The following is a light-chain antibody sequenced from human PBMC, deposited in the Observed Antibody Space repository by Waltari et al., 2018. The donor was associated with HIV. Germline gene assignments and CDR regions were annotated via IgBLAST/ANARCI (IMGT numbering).Light chain of an antibody. Sequence: DIVMTQSPDSLAVSLGERATINCKSSQSVLYSSNNKNYLAWYQQKPGQPPKLLIYWASTRESGVPDRFSGSGSGTDFTLTISSLQAEDVAVYYCHQYYSIPTFGGGTKVEIK. J-gene: IGKJ4*01. CDR3: HQYYSIPT. V-gene: IGKV4-1*01. CDR2: WAS. CDR1: QSVLYSSNNKNY.